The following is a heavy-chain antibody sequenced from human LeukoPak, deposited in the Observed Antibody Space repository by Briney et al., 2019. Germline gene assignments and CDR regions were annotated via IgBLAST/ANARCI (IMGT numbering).Heavy chain of an antibody. CDR1: GFTFSSYW. J-gene: IGHJ4*02. CDR2: IASDGSST. V-gene: IGHV3-74*01. CDR3: ARGRPHGNDY. Sequence: GGSLRLSCEASGFTFSSYWMNWVRQAPGKGLVWVSRIASDGSSTTYADSVKGRFSISRDNAKNTLYLQMNSLRVEDTAVYYCARGRPHGNDYWGQGTLVTVSS. D-gene: IGHD4-23*01.